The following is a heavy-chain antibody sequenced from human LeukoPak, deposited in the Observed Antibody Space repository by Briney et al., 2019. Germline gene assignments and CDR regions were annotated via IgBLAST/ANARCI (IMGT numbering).Heavy chain of an antibody. V-gene: IGHV1-46*01. CDR2: INPSGGST. D-gene: IGHD4-17*01. CDR1: GYTFTTYY. CDR3: GKSYFGDPKKGVFDI. Sequence: ASVKVSCKASGYTFTTYYIHWVRQAPGQGLEWMGIINPSGGSTSYTQKFQDRVTMTRDTSTSTVYMELSSLRSEDTAVYYCGKSYFGDPKKGVFDIWGQGTMVTVSS. J-gene: IGHJ3*02.